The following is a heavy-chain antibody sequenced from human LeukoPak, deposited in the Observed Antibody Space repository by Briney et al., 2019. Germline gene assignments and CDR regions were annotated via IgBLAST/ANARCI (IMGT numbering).Heavy chain of an antibody. CDR1: GFTFSDAW. V-gene: IGHV3-15*01. CDR3: TTLYCSRTSCSGW. CDR2: IKSKTDGGTT. J-gene: IGHJ4*02. D-gene: IGHD2-2*01. Sequence: GGSLRLSCAASGFTFSDAWMSWVRQAPGKGLEWVGRIKSKTDGGTTDYAAPVKGRFTISRDDSKNTLYLQMNSLKTEDTAVYYCTTLYCSRTSCSGWWGQGTLVTVSS.